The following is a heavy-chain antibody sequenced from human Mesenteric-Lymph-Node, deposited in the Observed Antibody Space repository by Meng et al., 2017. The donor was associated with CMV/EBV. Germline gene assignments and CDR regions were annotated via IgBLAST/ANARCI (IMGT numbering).Heavy chain of an antibody. Sequence: SETLSLTCTVSGGSVSSGSYYWSWIRQPPGKGLEWIGYIYYSGSTNYNPSLKSRVTISVDTSKNQFSLKLSSVTAADTAMYYCAREGCGSTNCYGMDVWGQGTTVTVSS. CDR3: AREGCGSTNCYGMDV. D-gene: IGHD2-2*01. J-gene: IGHJ6*02. CDR1: GGSVSSGSYY. V-gene: IGHV4-61*01. CDR2: IYYSGST.